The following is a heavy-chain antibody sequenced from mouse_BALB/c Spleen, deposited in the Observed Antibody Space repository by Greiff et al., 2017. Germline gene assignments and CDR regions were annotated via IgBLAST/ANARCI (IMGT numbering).Heavy chain of an antibody. J-gene: IGHJ1*01. CDR2: ISYDGSN. CDR1: GYSITSGYY. D-gene: IGHD2-4*01. V-gene: IGHV3-6*02. Sequence: VQLKQSGPGLVKPSQSLSLTCSVTGYSITSGYYWNWIRQFPGNKLEWMGYISYDGSNNYNPSLKNRISITRDTSKNQFFLKLNSVTTEDTATYYCARVYYDYDRYFDVWGAGTTVTVSS. CDR3: ARVYYDYDRYFDV.